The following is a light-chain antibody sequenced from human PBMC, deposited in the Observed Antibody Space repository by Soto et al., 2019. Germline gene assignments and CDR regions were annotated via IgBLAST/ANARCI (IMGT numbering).Light chain of an antibody. CDR1: SSDVGAYNY. CDR3: SSYTSATTYV. V-gene: IGLV2-14*01. CDR2: DVS. Sequence: ALTQPASVSGSPGQSITISCTGTSSDVGAYNYDSWYQQYPGEAPKVIIYDVSHRPAGVSNRFSGSKSGNTASLTISGLQTQDEADYYCSSYTSATTYVFGTGTKVTVL. J-gene: IGLJ1*01.